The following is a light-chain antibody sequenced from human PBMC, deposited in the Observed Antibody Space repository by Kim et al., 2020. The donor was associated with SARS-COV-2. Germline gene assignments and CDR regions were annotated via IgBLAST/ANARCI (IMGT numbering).Light chain of an antibody. CDR1: NIGGKS. Sequence: SYELTQPPSVSVAPGKTARITCGGNNIGGKSVHWYQQKPGQAPVLVIYYDSNRPSGIPERFSGSNSGNTATLTISGVEAGDEADYYCQVWDSSSVHVVFG. CDR2: YDS. CDR3: QVWDSSSVHVV. V-gene: IGLV3-21*01. J-gene: IGLJ2*01.